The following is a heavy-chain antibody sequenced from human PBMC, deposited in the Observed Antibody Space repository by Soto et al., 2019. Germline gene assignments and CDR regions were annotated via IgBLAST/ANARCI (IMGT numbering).Heavy chain of an antibody. Sequence: SETLSLTCTVSGGSISSYYWIWIRRPPGKGLEWIGYIYYSGSTNYNPSLKSRVTISVDTSKNQFSLKLSSVTAADTAVYYCAREGGVYGPDDAFNIWGQGTMVTVSS. J-gene: IGHJ3*02. CDR2: IYYSGST. CDR1: GGSISSYY. CDR3: AREGGVYGPDDAFNI. V-gene: IGHV4-59*01. D-gene: IGHD6-13*01.